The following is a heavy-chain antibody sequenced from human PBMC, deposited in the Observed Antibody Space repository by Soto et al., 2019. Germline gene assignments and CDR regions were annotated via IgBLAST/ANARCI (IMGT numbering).Heavy chain of an antibody. D-gene: IGHD4-17*01. CDR1: GGSFSGYY. CDR3: ARYCTGARLRRYSGYFDY. Sequence: QVQLQQWGAGLLKPSETLSLTCAVYGGSFSGYYWSWIRQPPGKGLEWIGEINHSGSTNYNPSLKSRVTISVDTSKNQFSLKLSSVTAADTAVYYCARYCTGARLRRYSGYFDYWGQGTLVTVSS. J-gene: IGHJ4*02. CDR2: INHSGST. V-gene: IGHV4-34*01.